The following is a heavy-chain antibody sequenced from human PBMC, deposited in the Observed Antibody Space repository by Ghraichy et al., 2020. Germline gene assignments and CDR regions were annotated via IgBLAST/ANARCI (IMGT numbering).Heavy chain of an antibody. CDR3: AKELSLASSIAAAGADY. Sequence: GWSLRLSCAASGFTFSSYAMSWVRQAPGKGLEWVSAISGSGGSTYYADSVKGRFTISRDNSKNTLYLQMNSLRAEDTAVYYCAKELSLASSIAAAGADYWGQGTLVTVSS. D-gene: IGHD6-13*01. CDR2: ISGSGGST. J-gene: IGHJ4*02. V-gene: IGHV3-23*01. CDR1: GFTFSSYA.